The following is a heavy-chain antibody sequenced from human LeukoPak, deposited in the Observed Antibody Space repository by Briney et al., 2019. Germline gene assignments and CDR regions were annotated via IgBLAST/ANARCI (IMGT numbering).Heavy chain of an antibody. J-gene: IGHJ4*02. CDR1: GFTFSSYG. CDR3: ARDGSGNLIDY. Sequence: GGSLRLSCAASGFTFSSYGMHWVRQAPGKGLEWVAVIWYDGSNKYYADSVKGRFTISRDNSKNTLYLQMNSLRAEDTAVYYCARDGSGNLIDYWGQGTLVTVSS. V-gene: IGHV3-33*01. CDR2: IWYDGSNK. D-gene: IGHD1-26*01.